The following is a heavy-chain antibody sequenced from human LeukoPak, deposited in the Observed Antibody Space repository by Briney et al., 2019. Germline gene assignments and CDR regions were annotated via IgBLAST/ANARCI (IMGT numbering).Heavy chain of an antibody. Sequence: SETLSLTCTVSGYSIGSGYYWGWIRQPPGKGLEWIGSIYHSGSTYYNPSLKSRVTISVDTSKNQFSLKLSSVTAADTAVYYCAGCRITGTRPFDYWGQGTLVTVSS. V-gene: IGHV4-38-2*02. CDR1: GYSIGSGYY. CDR3: AGCRITGTRPFDY. J-gene: IGHJ4*02. CDR2: IYHSGST. D-gene: IGHD1-7*01.